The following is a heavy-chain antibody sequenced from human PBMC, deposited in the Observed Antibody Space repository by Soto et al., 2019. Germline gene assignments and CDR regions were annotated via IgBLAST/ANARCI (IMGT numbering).Heavy chain of an antibody. CDR3: GRERGEYSGAYYYYYYMDV. D-gene: IGHD5-12*01. J-gene: IGHJ6*03. Sequence: PSETLSLTCTVSGGSISSYYWSWIRQPPGKGLEWIGYIYYSGSTNYNPSIKSRVTISVDTSKNQFSLKLSSVTAADTAVYYCGRERGEYSGAYYYYYYMDVWGKGTTVTVSS. V-gene: IGHV4-59*01. CDR1: GGSISSYY. CDR2: IYYSGST.